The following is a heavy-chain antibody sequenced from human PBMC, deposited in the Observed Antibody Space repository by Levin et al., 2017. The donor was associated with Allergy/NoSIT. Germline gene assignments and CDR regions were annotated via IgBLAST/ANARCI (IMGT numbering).Heavy chain of an antibody. CDR1: GGSVSSGVYY. D-gene: IGHD1-14*01. J-gene: IGHJ4*02. CDR2: IHPSGST. Sequence: SETLSLTCTVSGGSVSSGVYYWGWIRQHPGKGLECIGYIHPSGSTNYNPSLNSRVTMSVDMSKNQISLKMISVTAADTAVYYCARGRDAYKLGFWGQGTLSPSPQ. CDR3: ARGRDAYKLGF. V-gene: IGHV4-31*03.